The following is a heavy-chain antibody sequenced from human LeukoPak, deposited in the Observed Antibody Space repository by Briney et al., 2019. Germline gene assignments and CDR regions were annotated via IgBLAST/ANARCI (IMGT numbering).Heavy chain of an antibody. V-gene: IGHV3-30-3*01. Sequence: GRSLRLSCAASGFTFSTYSMHCVRQAPGKGLEWVAVISYDGSKKYYADSVKGRFTISRDNSKNTLYLQMSSLRAEDTAVYYCAKDEGGLLTAYFDYWGQGTLVTVSS. J-gene: IGHJ4*02. CDR3: AKDEGGLLTAYFDY. D-gene: IGHD2-15*01. CDR1: GFTFSTYS. CDR2: ISYDGSKK.